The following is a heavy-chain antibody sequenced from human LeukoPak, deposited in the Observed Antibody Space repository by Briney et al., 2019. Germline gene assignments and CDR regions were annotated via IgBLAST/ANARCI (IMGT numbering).Heavy chain of an antibody. CDR2: ISSSSSYI. CDR3: ARDRLYNWEIDY. Sequence: GGSLRLSCAASGFTFSSYSMNWVRQAPGKGLEWVSSISSSSSYIYYADSVKGRFTISRDNAKNSLYLQMNSLRAEDTAVYYCARDRLYNWEIDYWGQGTLVTVSS. J-gene: IGHJ4*02. CDR1: GFTFSSYS. D-gene: IGHD1-20*01. V-gene: IGHV3-21*01.